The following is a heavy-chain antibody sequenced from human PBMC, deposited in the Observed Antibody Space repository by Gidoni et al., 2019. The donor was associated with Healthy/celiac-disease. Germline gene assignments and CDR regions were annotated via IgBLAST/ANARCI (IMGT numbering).Heavy chain of an antibody. CDR2: IYYSGST. V-gene: IGHV4-39*01. Sequence: QLQLQESGPGLVKPSETLSLTCTVSGGSISSSSYYWGWIRQPPGKGLEWIGSIYYSGSTYYNPSLKSRVTISVDTSKNQFSLKLSSVTAADTAVYYCARRLIFGVVGAFDIWGQGTMVTVSS. D-gene: IGHD3-3*01. CDR1: GGSISSSSYY. J-gene: IGHJ3*02. CDR3: ARRLIFGVVGAFDI.